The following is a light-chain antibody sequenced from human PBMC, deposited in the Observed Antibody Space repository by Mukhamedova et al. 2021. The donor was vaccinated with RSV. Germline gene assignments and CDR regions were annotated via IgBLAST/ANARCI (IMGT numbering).Light chain of an antibody. CDR2: EVS. CDR3: GPYKTTSTVV. Sequence: GTSSDVGGYNYVSWYQQHPGKAPKLMIYEVSNRPSGVSNRFSASKSGNTASLTIPGLQAGEEAVNSSGPYKTTSTVVFGG. J-gene: IGLJ2*01. V-gene: IGLV2-14*01. CDR1: SSDVGGYNY.